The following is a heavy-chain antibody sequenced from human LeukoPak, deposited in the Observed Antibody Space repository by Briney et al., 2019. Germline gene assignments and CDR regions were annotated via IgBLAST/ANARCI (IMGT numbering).Heavy chain of an antibody. V-gene: IGHV3-30*04. Sequence: PGRSLRLSCAASGFTFSSYAMHWVRQAPGKGLEWVAVISYDGSNKYYADSVKGRFTISRDNSKNTLYLQMNSLRVEDMAVYYCARSRGLDLHYYYYMDVWGKGTTVTVSS. CDR1: GFTFSSYA. J-gene: IGHJ6*03. CDR2: ISYDGSNK. CDR3: ARSRGLDLHYYYYMDV. D-gene: IGHD3-10*01.